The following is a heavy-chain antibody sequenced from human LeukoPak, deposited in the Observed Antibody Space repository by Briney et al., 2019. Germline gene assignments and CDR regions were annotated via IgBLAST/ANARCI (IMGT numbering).Heavy chain of an antibody. D-gene: IGHD6-13*01. V-gene: IGHV3-7*01. CDR3: ARGIATGIDFFHP. CDR1: GFTFSNYW. J-gene: IGHJ5*02. CDR2: IKHDGSDQ. Sequence: GGSLRLSCAASGFTFSNYWLTWVRQAPGKGLEWVANIKHDGSDQYYLDSVKGRFTISRDNAKNSLYLQMNSLRAEDTAVYYCARGIATGIDFFHPWGQGTLVTVSS.